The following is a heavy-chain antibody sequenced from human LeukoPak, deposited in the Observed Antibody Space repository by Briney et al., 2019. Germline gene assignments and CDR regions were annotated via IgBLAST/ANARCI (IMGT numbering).Heavy chain of an antibody. Sequence: GGSLRLSCAASGFTFSSYAMSWVRQAPGKGPEWVSAIGAAGGSANYAESVKGRFTISRDNSKNTLYLQLNSLRAEDTAVYYCAKDRRLLPYYFDYWGQGTLVTVSS. V-gene: IGHV3-23*01. CDR2: IGAAGGSA. CDR3: AKDRRLLPYYFDY. J-gene: IGHJ4*02. CDR1: GFTFSSYA. D-gene: IGHD3-22*01.